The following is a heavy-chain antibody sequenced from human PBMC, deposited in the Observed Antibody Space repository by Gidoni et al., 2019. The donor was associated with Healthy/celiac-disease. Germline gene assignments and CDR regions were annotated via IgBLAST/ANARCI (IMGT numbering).Heavy chain of an antibody. Sequence: EVQLVQSGAEVKKPGASLTISCKGSGYSFTSYWIGWVRQMPGKGLEWMGIIYPGDSDTRYSPSFQGQVTISADKSISTAYLQWSSLKASDTAMYYCARRFGEDGSARYNWFDPWGQGTLVTVS. J-gene: IGHJ5*02. V-gene: IGHV5-51*01. CDR2: IYPGDSDT. CDR3: ARRFGEDGSARYNWFDP. CDR1: GYSFTSYW. D-gene: IGHD3-10*01.